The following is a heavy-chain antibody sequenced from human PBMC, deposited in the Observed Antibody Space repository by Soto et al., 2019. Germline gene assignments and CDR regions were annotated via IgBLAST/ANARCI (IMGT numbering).Heavy chain of an antibody. J-gene: IGHJ6*02. CDR2: ISLDGNSK. CDR1: EFPFSCYT. CDR3: ARDTVTSLTSYHGFYYYGMDV. D-gene: IGHD2-2*01. Sequence: VGSLRLSCTSSEFPFSCYTMHWPRRAPGKGLEWMGIISLDGNSKYYADWLKGQIDNSRDHSKDRLYLQMDTLRPHDTAIYYYARDTVTSLTSYHGFYYYGMDVWGQGTTVTVYS. V-gene: IGHV3-30*09.